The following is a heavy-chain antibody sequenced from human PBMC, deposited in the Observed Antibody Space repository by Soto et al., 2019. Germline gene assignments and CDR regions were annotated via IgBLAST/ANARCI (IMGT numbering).Heavy chain of an antibody. J-gene: IGHJ4*02. CDR1: GFTFRTYA. CDR3: AKDGSIDY. V-gene: IGHV3-23*01. D-gene: IGHD2-2*01. CDR2: ISGSGGST. Sequence: VQLLESGGGLVQPGGSLRLSCAASGFTFRTYAMSWVRQAPGKGLQWVSGISGSGGSTYYADSVKGRFTISRDNSKNTLYLQMNSLRAEDTAVYYCAKDGSIDYWGQGTLVTVSS.